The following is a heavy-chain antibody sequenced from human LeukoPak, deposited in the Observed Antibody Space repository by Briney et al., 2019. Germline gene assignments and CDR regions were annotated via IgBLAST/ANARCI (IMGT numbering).Heavy chain of an antibody. CDR1: GFSLSTSGVG. J-gene: IGHJ1*01. CDR2: IYWNDDK. V-gene: IGHV2-5*01. CDR3: ALDSEYSNYVEYFHH. D-gene: IGHD4-11*01. Sequence: SGPTLVNPTQTLTLTCTFSGFSLSTSGVGVGWIRQPPGKALEWLALIYWNDDKRYSPSLKNRLTITKDTSKNQVVLTMTNMDPVDTATYYCALDSEYSNYVEYFHHWGQGTLVTVSS.